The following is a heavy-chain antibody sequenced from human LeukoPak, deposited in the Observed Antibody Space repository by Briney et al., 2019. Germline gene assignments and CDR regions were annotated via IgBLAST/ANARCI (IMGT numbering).Heavy chain of an antibody. V-gene: IGHV3-23*01. Sequence: GSLRLSCAASGFTFTSYAMSWVRQAPGKGLEWVSAISGSGGSTSYADSVKGRFTISRDNSKNTLFLRMSSLRAEDTAVYYCATEYYDILTGYFDYWGQGTLVTVSS. J-gene: IGHJ4*02. CDR3: ATEYYDILTGYFDY. D-gene: IGHD3-9*01. CDR1: GFTFTSYA. CDR2: ISGSGGST.